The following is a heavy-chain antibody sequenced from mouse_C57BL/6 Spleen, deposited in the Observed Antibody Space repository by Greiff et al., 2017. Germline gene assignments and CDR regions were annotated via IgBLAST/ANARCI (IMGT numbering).Heavy chain of an antibody. CDR1: GYTFTDYE. J-gene: IGHJ2*01. Sequence: VQLQQSGAELVRPGASVTLSCKASGYTFTDYEMHWVKQTPVHGLEWIGAIDPETGGTAYNQKFKGKAILTADQSSSTAYMELRSLTSEDSAVYYCTGDGFITTVVATWDYWGQGTTLTVSS. CDR3: TGDGFITTVVATWDY. D-gene: IGHD1-1*01. CDR2: IDPETGGT. V-gene: IGHV1-15*01.